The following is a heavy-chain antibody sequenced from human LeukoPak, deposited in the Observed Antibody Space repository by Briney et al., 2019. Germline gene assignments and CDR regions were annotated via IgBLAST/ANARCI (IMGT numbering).Heavy chain of an antibody. CDR2: IIPIFGTA. CDR1: GGTFSSYA. CDR3: ARSNPMDYGSFDY. J-gene: IGHJ4*02. Sequence: SVKVSCKASGGTFSSYAISWVRQTPGQGLEWMGRIIPIFGTANYAQKFQGRVTITTDESTSTAYMELSSLRPEDAAVYYCARSNPMDYGSFDYWGQGTLVTVSS. D-gene: IGHD3-16*01. V-gene: IGHV1-69*05.